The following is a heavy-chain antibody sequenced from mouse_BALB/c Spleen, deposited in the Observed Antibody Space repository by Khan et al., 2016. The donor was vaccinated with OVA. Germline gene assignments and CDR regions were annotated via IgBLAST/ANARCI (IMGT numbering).Heavy chain of an antibody. J-gene: IGHJ3*01. CDR2: LWGGGST. CDR1: GFSLTSYG. Sequence: VQLQESGPGLVQPSQSLSITCTVSGFSLTSYGVHWVRQSPGKGLEWLGVLWGGGSTDYNAAFISRLSISKDNSKSQVFFKLNNLQANDTAIYYCARNYDYDEGLSYWGQGTLVTVSA. D-gene: IGHD2-4*01. CDR3: ARNYDYDEGLSY. V-gene: IGHV2-2*02.